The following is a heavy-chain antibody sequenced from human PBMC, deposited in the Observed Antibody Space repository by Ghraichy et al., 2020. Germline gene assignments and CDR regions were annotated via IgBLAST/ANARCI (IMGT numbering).Heavy chain of an antibody. CDR1: GGSFSGYY. D-gene: IGHD4-23*01. J-gene: IGHJ6*02. CDR2: INHSGST. CDR3: ARAGTAVINYYGMDV. Sequence: SETLSLTCAVYGGSFSGYYWSWIRQPPGKGLEWIGEINHSGSTNYNPSLKSRVTISVDTSKNQFSLKLSSVTAADTAVYYCARAGTAVINYYGMDVWGQGTTVTVSS. V-gene: IGHV4-34*01.